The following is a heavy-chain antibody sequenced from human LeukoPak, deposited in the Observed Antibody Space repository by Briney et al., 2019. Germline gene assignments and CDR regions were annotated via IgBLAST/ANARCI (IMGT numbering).Heavy chain of an antibody. CDR2: ISSSSVYI. V-gene: IGHV3-21*01. Sequence: GGSLRLSCAASGFTFSSYSMNWVRQAPGKGLEWVSSISSSSVYIYYADSVKGRFTISRDNAKNSLYLQMNSLSAEDTAVYYCARDEGYYLDYWGQGTLVTVSS. CDR1: GFTFSSYS. CDR3: ARDEGYYLDY. J-gene: IGHJ4*02.